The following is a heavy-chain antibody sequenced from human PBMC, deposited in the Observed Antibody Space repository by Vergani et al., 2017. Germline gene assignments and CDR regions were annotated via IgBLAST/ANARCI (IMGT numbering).Heavy chain of an antibody. J-gene: IGHJ2*01. Sequence: EVQLVESGGGLVRPGGSLRFSCAGSGFSFNDFAMHWVRQAPGRGLEWVSGINWNSDSIAYADSVKGRFTISRDNAKNSLYLQMNSLRAEDTALYYCVKDIAASGNYWYFDLWGRGTLVTVSS. CDR1: GFSFNDFA. CDR2: INWNSDSI. CDR3: VKDIAASGNYWYFDL. D-gene: IGHD6-13*01. V-gene: IGHV3-9*01.